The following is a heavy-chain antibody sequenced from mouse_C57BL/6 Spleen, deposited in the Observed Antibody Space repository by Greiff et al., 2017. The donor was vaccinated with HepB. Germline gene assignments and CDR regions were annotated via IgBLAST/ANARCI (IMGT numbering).Heavy chain of an antibody. J-gene: IGHJ4*01. CDR3: ARNRGMITHYYAMDY. CDR2: IWSGGST. V-gene: IGHV2-2*01. D-gene: IGHD2-4*01. Sequence: VQLVESGPGLVQPSQRLSITCTVSGFSLTSYGVHWVRQSPGKGLEWLGVIWSGGSTDYNAAFISRLSISKDNSKSQVFFKMNSLQADDTAIYYCARNRGMITHYYAMDYWGQGTSVTVSS. CDR1: GFSLTSYG.